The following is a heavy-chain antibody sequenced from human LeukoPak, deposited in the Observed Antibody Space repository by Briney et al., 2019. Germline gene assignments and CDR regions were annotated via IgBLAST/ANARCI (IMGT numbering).Heavy chain of an antibody. Sequence: GGSLRLSCAASGFTVSSNYMSWVRQAPGKGLEWVSIIYSGGSTFYADSVKGRFTISRDNSKNTLYLQMDSLRAEDTAVYYCARGGSYLSAFDIWGQGTMVTVSS. J-gene: IGHJ3*02. V-gene: IGHV3-53*01. CDR2: IYSGGST. CDR3: ARGGSYLSAFDI. CDR1: GFTVSSNY. D-gene: IGHD1-26*01.